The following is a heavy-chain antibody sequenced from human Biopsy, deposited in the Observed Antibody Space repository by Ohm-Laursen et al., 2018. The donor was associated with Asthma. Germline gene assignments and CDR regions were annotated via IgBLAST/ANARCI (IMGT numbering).Heavy chain of an antibody. CDR3: ASDFPKDYVRYNFQF. V-gene: IGHV1-24*01. D-gene: IGHD4-17*01. CDR2: HDHEEGGT. J-gene: IGHJ4*02. CDR1: GYSLTDLS. Sequence: SVKVSCKVSGYSLTDLSMHWVRQAPGQGLKWMGGHDHEEGGTVNARRFQGRVTMTEDASTDTAYMELSSLSSDDTAVYYCASDFPKDYVRYNFQFWGQGTLVTVSS.